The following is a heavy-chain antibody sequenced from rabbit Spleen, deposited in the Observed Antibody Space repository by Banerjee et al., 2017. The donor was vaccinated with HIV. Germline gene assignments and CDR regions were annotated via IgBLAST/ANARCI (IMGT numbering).Heavy chain of an antibody. D-gene: IGHD8-1*01. Sequence: QEQLEESGGDLVKPEGSLTLTCTASGFSFSSSYYMCWVRQAPGKGLECIACIYVGSSGSTYYASWAKGRFTISKTSSTTVTLQLTRLTAADTATYFCARDTGTSFSTYGMDLWGPGTLVTVS. CDR3: ARDTGTSFSTYGMDL. CDR2: IYVGSSGST. V-gene: IGHV1S45*01. CDR1: GFSFSSSYY. J-gene: IGHJ6*01.